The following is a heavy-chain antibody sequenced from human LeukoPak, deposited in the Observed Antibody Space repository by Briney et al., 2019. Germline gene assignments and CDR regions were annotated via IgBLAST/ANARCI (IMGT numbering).Heavy chain of an antibody. CDR1: GFTFSSYA. CDR2: ISSNGGST. D-gene: IGHD3-9*01. CDR3: ARGEYYDILTGYYAPPDY. V-gene: IGHV3-64*01. Sequence: GGSLRLSCAGSGFTFSSYAMHWVRQAPGKGLEYVSAISSNGGSTYYANSVKGRFTISRDNSKNTLYLQMGSLRAEDMAVYYCARGEYYDILTGYYAPPDYWGQGTLVTVSS. J-gene: IGHJ4*02.